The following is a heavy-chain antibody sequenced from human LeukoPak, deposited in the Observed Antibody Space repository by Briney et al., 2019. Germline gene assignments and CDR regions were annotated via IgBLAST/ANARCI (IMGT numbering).Heavy chain of an antibody. Sequence: GASVKVSCKASGYTFTSYGISWVRQATGQGLEWMGWMNPNSGNTDYAQKFQGRVTITRNTSINTAYMELSSLKFEDTAVYYCAREGSGYYLWGQGTLVTVSS. J-gene: IGHJ5*02. D-gene: IGHD3-22*01. V-gene: IGHV1-8*03. CDR3: AREGSGYYL. CDR1: GYTFTSYG. CDR2: MNPNSGNT.